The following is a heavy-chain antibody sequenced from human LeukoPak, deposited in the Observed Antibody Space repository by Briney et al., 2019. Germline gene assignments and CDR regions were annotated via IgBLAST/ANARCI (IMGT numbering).Heavy chain of an antibody. CDR2: ISSTSTYI. CDR3: ASAYYDFWSGYAFDV. D-gene: IGHD3-3*01. CDR1: GFTFSTYS. J-gene: IGHJ3*01. V-gene: IGHV3-21*01. Sequence: GGSLRLSCAASGFTFSTYSMNWVRQAPGKGLEWVSSISSTSTYINYADSVKGRFTISRDTAMNSLYLQMNSLRVEGTAVYYCASAYYDFWSGYAFDVWGHGPIVTVS.